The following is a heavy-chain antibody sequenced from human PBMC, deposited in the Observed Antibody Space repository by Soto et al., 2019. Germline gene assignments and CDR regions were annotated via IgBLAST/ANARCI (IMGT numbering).Heavy chain of an antibody. CDR3: ARGMVLDGLFVDWYFEL. V-gene: IGHV3-48*02. J-gene: IGHJ2*01. CDR2: ISGSGSTI. D-gene: IGHD3-3*01. CDR1: GFTFSTYS. Sequence: EVQLVESGGGLVQPGGSLRLSCVASGFTFSTYSMSWVRQAPGRGLEWISYISGSGSTIYDADSVKGRFSISRDNAKNSLYLQMSCLRDEDTSALYCARGMVLDGLFVDWYFELWGRGTLVTVSS.